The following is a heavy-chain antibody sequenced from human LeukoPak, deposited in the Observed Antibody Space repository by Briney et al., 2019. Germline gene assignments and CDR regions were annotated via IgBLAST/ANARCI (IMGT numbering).Heavy chain of an antibody. Sequence: RASVKVSCKASGGTFSSYAISWVRQAPGQGLEWMGGIIPIFGTANYAQKFQGRVTITADESTSTAYMELSSLRSEDTAVYYCARDGHIVVVPAAMRRRDYYYYGMDVWGQGTTVTVSS. CDR3: ARDGHIVVVPAAMRRRDYYYYGMDV. CDR2: IIPIFGTA. D-gene: IGHD2-2*01. CDR1: GGTFSSYA. J-gene: IGHJ6*02. V-gene: IGHV1-69*13.